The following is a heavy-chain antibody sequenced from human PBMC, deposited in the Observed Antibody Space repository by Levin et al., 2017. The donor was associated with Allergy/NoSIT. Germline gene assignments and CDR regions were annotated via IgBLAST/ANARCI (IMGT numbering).Heavy chain of an antibody. CDR2: IFSNDEK. CDR3: ARAGYCSSTSCYNVLEGGMDV. CDR1: GFSLSNARMG. Sequence: GPTLVKPTETLTLTCTVSGFSLSNARMGVSWIRQPPGKALEWLAHIFSNDEKSYSTSLKSRLTISKDTSKSQVVLTMTNMDPVDTATYYCARAGYCSSTSCYNVLEGGMDVWGQGTTVTVSS. J-gene: IGHJ6*02. D-gene: IGHD2-2*02. V-gene: IGHV2-26*01.